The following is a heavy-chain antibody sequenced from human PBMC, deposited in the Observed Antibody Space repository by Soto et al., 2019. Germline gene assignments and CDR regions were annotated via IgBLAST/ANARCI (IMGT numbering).Heavy chain of an antibody. J-gene: IGHJ4*02. CDR1: GGSISSYY. CDR2: IFSSGST. CDR3: ARTYYDILTGSPI. V-gene: IGHV4-59*08. D-gene: IGHD3-9*01. Sequence: NPSETLSLTCTVSGGSISSYYWSWIRQPPGKGLEWIGYIFSSGSTFYNPSLKSRVTISVDTSKNQFSLRLSSVTAADTAVYYCARTYYDILTGSPIWGQGTLVTVSS.